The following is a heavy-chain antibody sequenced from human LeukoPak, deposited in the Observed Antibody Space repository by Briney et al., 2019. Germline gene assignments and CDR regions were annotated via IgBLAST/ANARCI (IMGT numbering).Heavy chain of an antibody. Sequence: ASVKVSCKASGYTFSGYYIHWVRQAPGQGLEWMGWISAYNGNTNYAQKLQGRVTMTTDTSTSTAYMELRSLRSDDTAIYYCARGGSGSSTWFDPWGQGTLVTVSS. D-gene: IGHD2-15*01. CDR2: ISAYNGNT. J-gene: IGHJ5*02. CDR1: GYTFSGYY. CDR3: ARGGSGSSTWFDP. V-gene: IGHV1-18*04.